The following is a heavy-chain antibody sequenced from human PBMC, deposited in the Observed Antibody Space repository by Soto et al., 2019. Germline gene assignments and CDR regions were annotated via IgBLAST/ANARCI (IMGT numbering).Heavy chain of an antibody. D-gene: IGHD6-19*01. J-gene: IGHJ4*01. V-gene: IGHV4-34*01. Sequence: SETLSLTCAVYGGSFSGYYWSWIRQPPGKGLEWIGEINHSGSTNYNPPLKSRVTISVDTSKNQFSLKLSSVTAADTAVYYCARGTPNKILRYSSGRSPDYWGQGTLVTVSS. CDR2: INHSGST. CDR3: ARGTPNKILRYSSGRSPDY. CDR1: GGSFSGYY.